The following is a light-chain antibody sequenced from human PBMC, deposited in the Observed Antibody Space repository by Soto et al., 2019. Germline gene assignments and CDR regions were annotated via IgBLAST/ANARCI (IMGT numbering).Light chain of an antibody. CDR2: KAS. V-gene: IGKV1-5*03. Sequence: DIQMTQSPSTLSAFVGDRVSITCRASQSIDSWLAWYQQKPGTAPKLLIYKASTLESGVPSRFSGSGSETECTLTISSLQPDDFATYYCQQYGYYLTFGQGTKVEIK. J-gene: IGKJ1*01. CDR3: QQYGYYLT. CDR1: QSIDSW.